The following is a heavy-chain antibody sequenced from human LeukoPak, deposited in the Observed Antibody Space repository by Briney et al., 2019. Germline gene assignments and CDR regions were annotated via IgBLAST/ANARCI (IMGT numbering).Heavy chain of an antibody. CDR1: GYTFTGYY. J-gene: IGHJ6*03. Sequence: GASVKVSCKASGYTFTGYYMHWVRQAPGQGLEWMGGIIPIFGTANYAQKFQGRVTITTDESTSTAYMELSSLRSEDTAVYYCARDTGYYYYYYMDVWGKGTTVTVSS. CDR2: IIPIFGTA. CDR3: ARDTGYYYYYYMDV. D-gene: IGHD4-11*01. V-gene: IGHV1-69*05.